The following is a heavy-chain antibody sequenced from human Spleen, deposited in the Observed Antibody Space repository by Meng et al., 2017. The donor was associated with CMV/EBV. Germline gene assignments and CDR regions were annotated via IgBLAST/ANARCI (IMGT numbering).Heavy chain of an antibody. CDR3: ASFPPPGKQWLVTDY. CDR2: IYTSGST. D-gene: IGHD6-19*01. CDR1: GGSISSYY. V-gene: IGHV4-4*07. Sequence: QVQLQESGPGLVKPSETLSLTCTVSGGSISSYYWSWIRQPAGKGLEWIGRIYTSGSTNYNPSLKSRVTMSVDTSKNQFSLKLSSVTAADTAVYYCASFPPPGKQWLVTDYWGQGTLVTVSS. J-gene: IGHJ4*02.